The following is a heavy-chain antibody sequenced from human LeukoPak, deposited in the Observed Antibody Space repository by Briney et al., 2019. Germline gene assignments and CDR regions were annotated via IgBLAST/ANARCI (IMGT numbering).Heavy chain of an antibody. CDR3: ARDRGIAVAEPYYFDY. Sequence: ASVKVSRKASGYTFTSYGISWVRQAPGQGLEWMGWISAYNGNTNYAQKLQGRVTMTTDTSTSTAYMELRSLRSDDTAVYYCARDRGIAVAEPYYFDYWGQGTLVTVSS. CDR2: ISAYNGNT. CDR1: GYTFTSYG. J-gene: IGHJ4*02. V-gene: IGHV1-18*01. D-gene: IGHD6-19*01.